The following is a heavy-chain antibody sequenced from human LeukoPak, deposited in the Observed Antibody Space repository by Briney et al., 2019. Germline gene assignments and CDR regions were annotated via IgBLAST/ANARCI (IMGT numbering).Heavy chain of an antibody. J-gene: IGHJ4*02. CDR2: VNTNTGDP. CDR1: GYTFTNYV. Sequence: ASVKVSCKASGYTFTNYVVNWVRQAPGQGLEWMGWVNTNTGDPTYAQGFTGRFVFSLDTSVSTAYLQISSLKAEDTAVYYCAREQAGPNDYWGQGTLVTVSS. CDR3: AREQAGPNDY. V-gene: IGHV7-4-1*02. D-gene: IGHD6-25*01.